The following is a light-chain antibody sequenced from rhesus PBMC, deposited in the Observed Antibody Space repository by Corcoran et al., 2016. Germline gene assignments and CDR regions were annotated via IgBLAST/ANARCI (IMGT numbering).Light chain of an antibody. CDR3: LQHNSCPWT. CDR2: GAS. Sequence: EIVMTQSPATLPLSPGERATLSCRASQTINNYEAWYQQKPEQAPRLLIYGASDLESGVPSRFSGSGSGTACTLTISSLQPEDFAAYYCLQHNSCPWTFGQGTKVEIK. J-gene: IGKJ1*01. CDR1: QTINNY. V-gene: IGKV3S9*01.